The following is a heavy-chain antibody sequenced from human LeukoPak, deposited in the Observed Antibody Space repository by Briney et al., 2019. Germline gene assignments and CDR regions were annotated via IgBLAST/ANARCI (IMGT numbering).Heavy chain of an antibody. V-gene: IGHV3-72*01. CDR3: ARGYNSFDM. J-gene: IGHJ3*02. Sequence: PGGSLRLSCAVSGFTFRDHYMDWFRQAPGKGLEWVGRSRNKDHNFSTQYAASVKGRFTISRDDSKNSLYLQMNSLKTEDTALYYCARGYNSFDMWGQGTVVTVSS. CDR1: GFTFRDHY. D-gene: IGHD2/OR15-2a*01. CDR2: SRNKDHNFST.